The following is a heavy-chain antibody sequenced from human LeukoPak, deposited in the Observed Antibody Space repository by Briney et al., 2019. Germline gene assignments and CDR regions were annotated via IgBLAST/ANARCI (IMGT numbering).Heavy chain of an antibody. CDR1: GGSISSSSYY. CDR3: ARGFDKVYAKPVYFDY. J-gene: IGHJ4*02. V-gene: IGHV4-39*01. D-gene: IGHD2-8*01. Sequence: SETLSLTCTVSGGSISSSSYYWGWIRQPPGKGLEWIGSIYYSGSTYYNPSLKSLVTISVDTSKNQFSLKLSSVTAADTAVYYCARGFDKVYAKPVYFDYWGQGTLVTVSS. CDR2: IYYSGST.